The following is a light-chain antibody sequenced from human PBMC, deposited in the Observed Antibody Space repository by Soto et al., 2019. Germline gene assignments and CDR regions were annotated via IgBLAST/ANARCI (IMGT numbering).Light chain of an antibody. Sequence: QSVLTQPPSASGTPGQSVTISCSGTTSNIGHNYVCWYQQLPGSTPKLLILRSDQRPSGVPDRFSGSKSGTSASLTIGGLRSEDEADYYCASWDDSLSGFVFGTGTKVTVL. CDR2: RSD. J-gene: IGLJ1*01. V-gene: IGLV1-47*01. CDR1: TSNIGHNY. CDR3: ASWDDSLSGFV.